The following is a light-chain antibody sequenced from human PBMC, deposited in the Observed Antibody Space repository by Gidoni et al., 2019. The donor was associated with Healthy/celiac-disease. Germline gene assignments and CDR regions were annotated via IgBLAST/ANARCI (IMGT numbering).Light chain of an antibody. Sequence: DIQMTQSPSSLSASVGDRVTITCRASQSISSYLNWYQQKPGKAPKLLIYAASSLQSGVPSRFSGSGSGTDFTLTISSLQPEDFATYYCQQRGFTFXPXTKVDIK. CDR2: AAS. J-gene: IGKJ3*01. CDR1: QSISSY. V-gene: IGKV1-39*01. CDR3: QQRGFT.